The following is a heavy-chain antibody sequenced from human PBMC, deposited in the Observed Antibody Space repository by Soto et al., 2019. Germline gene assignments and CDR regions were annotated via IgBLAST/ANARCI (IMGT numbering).Heavy chain of an antibody. Sequence: ASVKVSCKASGGTFSSYAINWVRQAPGQGLESMGGIIPIFGTANYAQKFQGRVTITTDESTSTAYMELSSLRSEDTAVYYCARGGSSGWSTNRMDYWGQGTLVTVSS. CDR1: GGTFSSYA. J-gene: IGHJ4*02. CDR3: ARGGSSGWSTNRMDY. V-gene: IGHV1-69*05. D-gene: IGHD6-19*01. CDR2: IIPIFGTA.